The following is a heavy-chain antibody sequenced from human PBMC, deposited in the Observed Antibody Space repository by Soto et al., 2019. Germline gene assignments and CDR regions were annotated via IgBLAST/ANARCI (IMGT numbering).Heavy chain of an antibody. Sequence: QITLKESGPTLVRPTQTLTLTCTFSGFSLSTTGVGVGWIRQPPGKALEWLAVIYWDDDKLYSPSLKSRLTITKDTSKNQVVLTMTNMDPVDTATYYCAHIMITFGGIIGDDAFDIWGQGTMVIVSS. CDR3: AHIMITFGGIIGDDAFDI. V-gene: IGHV2-5*02. CDR2: IYWDDDK. D-gene: IGHD3-16*02. CDR1: GFSLSTTGVG. J-gene: IGHJ3*02.